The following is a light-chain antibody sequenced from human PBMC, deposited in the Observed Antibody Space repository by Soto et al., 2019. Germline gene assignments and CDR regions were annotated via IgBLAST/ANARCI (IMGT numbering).Light chain of an antibody. V-gene: IGKV3-11*01. CDR3: QQRFKWPGLT. CDR2: DAS. CDR1: QSVNTF. Sequence: EIVLTQSPATLSLSPGERATLSCRASQSVNTFLAWYQQKPGQAPRLLISDASTRATGIPARFSGSGSGTDFTLTISSLEPEDFAVYYCQQRFKWPGLTLG. J-gene: IGKJ4*01.